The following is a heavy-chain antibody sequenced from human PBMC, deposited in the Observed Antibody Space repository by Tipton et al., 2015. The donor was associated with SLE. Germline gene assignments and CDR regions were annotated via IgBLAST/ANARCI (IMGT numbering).Heavy chain of an antibody. Sequence: SLRLSCAASGFTFSSYAMHWVRQAPGKGLEWVAVISYDGSNKYYADSVKGRFTISRDNSKNTLYLQMNSLRAEDTAVYYCASGPVGALGYWGQGTLVTVSS. CDR1: GFTFSSYA. V-gene: IGHV3-30*04. CDR2: ISYDGSNK. CDR3: ASGPVGALGY. D-gene: IGHD1-26*01. J-gene: IGHJ4*02.